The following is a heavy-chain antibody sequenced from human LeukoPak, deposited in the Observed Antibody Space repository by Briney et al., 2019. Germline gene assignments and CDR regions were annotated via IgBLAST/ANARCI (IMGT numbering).Heavy chain of an antibody. V-gene: IGHV1-18*04. D-gene: IGHD3-10*01. CDR2: TSAYNGNT. CDR1: GYTFTSYG. J-gene: IGHJ4*02. CDR3: ARDTYYYGSGSYYSTFDY. Sequence: ASLKVSCKASGYTFTSYGISWVRQAPGQGLEWMGWTSAYNGNTNNAQKLQGRVTMTTDTSTSTAYMELRSLRSDDTAVYYCARDTYYYGSGSYYSTFDYWGQGTLVTVSS.